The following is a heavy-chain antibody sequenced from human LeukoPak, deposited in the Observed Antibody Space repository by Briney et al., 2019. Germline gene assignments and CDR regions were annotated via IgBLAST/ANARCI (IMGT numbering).Heavy chain of an antibody. D-gene: IGHD6-13*01. J-gene: IGHJ4*02. V-gene: IGHV4-4*02. CDR3: ARVGRQAGHFDY. Sequence: SETLSLTCAVSGGSISSSNWWSWVRQPPGKGLEWIGEIYHSGSTNYNPSLKSRVTISVDKSKNQFSLKLSSVTAADTAVHYCARVGRQAGHFDYWGQGTLVTVSS. CDR2: IYHSGST. CDR1: GGSISSSNW.